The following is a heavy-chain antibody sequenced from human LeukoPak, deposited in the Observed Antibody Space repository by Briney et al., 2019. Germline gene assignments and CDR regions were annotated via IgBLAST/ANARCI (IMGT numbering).Heavy chain of an antibody. J-gene: IGHJ4*02. CDR2: ISYDGSNK. CDR3: ARDIAAAAHAY. V-gene: IGHV3-30-3*01. CDR1: GFTFSAYA. Sequence: GGSLRLSCEASGFTFSAYAMTWVRQAPGKGLEWVAVISYDGSNKYYADSVKGRFTISRDNSKNTLYLQMNSLRAEDTAVYYCARDIAAAAHAYWGQGTLVTVSS. D-gene: IGHD6-13*01.